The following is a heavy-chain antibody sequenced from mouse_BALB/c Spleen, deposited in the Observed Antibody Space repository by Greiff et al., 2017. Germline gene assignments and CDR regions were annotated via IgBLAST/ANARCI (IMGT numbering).Heavy chain of an antibody. CDR3: TSGGLTGTFDY. J-gene: IGHJ2*01. Sequence: LKQPGSELVRPGASVKLSCKASGYTFTSYWMHWVKQRPGQGLEWIGNIYPGSGSTNYDEKFKSKATLTVDTSSSTAYMQLSSLTSEDSAVYYCTSGGLTGTFDYWGQGTTVTVSS. V-gene: IGHV1S22*01. D-gene: IGHD4-1*01. CDR1: GYTFTSYW. CDR2: IYPGSGST.